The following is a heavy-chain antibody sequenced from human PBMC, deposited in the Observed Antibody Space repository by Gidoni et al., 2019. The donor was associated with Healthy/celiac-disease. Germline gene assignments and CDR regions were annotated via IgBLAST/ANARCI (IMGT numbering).Heavy chain of an antibody. J-gene: IGHJ4*02. CDR3: ARAAVSDDFWSGYYHFDY. CDR1: GFTVSRNY. CDR2: IYGGGST. D-gene: IGHD3-3*01. Sequence: VQLVETGDGFIQTWGSVILSCASSGFTVSRNYIGWVRQAPGKGLEWVSVIYGGGSTYYADSVKGRFTIARDNSKNTLYLEMNSLRAENTAVYYCARAAVSDDFWSGYYHFDYWGQGTLVTVSS. V-gene: IGHV3-53*02.